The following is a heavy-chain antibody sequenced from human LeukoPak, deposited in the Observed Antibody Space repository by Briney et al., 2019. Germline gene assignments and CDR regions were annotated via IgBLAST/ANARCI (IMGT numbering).Heavy chain of an antibody. D-gene: IGHD6-13*01. CDR1: GYTFTSYD. Sequence: ASXKVSCKASGYTFTSYDINWVRQATGQGLEWMGWMNPNSGNTGYAQKFQGRVTMTRNTSISTAYMELSSLRSEDTAVYYCARDGYSSSWTLNWFDPWGQGTLVTVSS. V-gene: IGHV1-8*01. CDR2: MNPNSGNT. CDR3: ARDGYSSSWTLNWFDP. J-gene: IGHJ5*02.